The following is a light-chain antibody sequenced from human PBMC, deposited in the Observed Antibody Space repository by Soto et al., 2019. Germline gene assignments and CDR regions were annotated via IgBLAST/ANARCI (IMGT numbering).Light chain of an antibody. CDR2: NNN. CDR3: AAWDDSLNGNYV. Sequence: QSVLTQPPSASGTPGQRVTISCSGSNSNLGSNTVNWYQHLPGTAPKLLIYNNNQRPSGVPDRFSGSKSGTSASLAISGLQSEDEADYYCAAWDDSLNGNYVFGTGTKLTVL. V-gene: IGLV1-44*01. J-gene: IGLJ1*01. CDR1: NSNLGSNT.